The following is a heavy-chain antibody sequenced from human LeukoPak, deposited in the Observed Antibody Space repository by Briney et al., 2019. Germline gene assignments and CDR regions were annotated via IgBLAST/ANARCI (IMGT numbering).Heavy chain of an antibody. CDR1: GFTFSDYY. D-gene: IGHD4-17*01. CDR3: AKASRSVTPTSDC. Sequence: GGSLRLSCAASGFTFSDYYMSWIRQAPGKGREWGSYICSSSSYTNYADSVKGRFTISRDNAKNMVYLQMNSLRAEDTAVYYCAKASRSVTPTSDCWGQGTLVTVSS. J-gene: IGHJ4*02. V-gene: IGHV3-11*05. CDR2: ICSSSSYT.